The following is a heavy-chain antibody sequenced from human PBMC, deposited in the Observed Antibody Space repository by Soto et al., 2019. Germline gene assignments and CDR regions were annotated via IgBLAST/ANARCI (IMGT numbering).Heavy chain of an antibody. CDR2: INKNGFTI. CDR3: ARGAVTGTSLFDY. V-gene: IGHV3-48*02. Sequence: GGSLRLSCAVSGFTLTTYSMNWVRQAPGKGLEWISFINKNGFTIYYADSVKGRFTISRDYAKNSLYLQMDGLRHEDTAVYYCARGAVTGTSLFDYWGLGTLVTVSS. CDR1: GFTLTTYS. D-gene: IGHD6-19*01. J-gene: IGHJ4*02.